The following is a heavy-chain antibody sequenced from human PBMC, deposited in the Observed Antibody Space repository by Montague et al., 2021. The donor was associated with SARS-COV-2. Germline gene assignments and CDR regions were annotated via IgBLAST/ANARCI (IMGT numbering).Heavy chain of an antibody. V-gene: IGHV4-59*12. CDR2: ISYSGRT. D-gene: IGHD6-13*01. Sequence: SETLSLTCTVSGGSISTYYWSWIRQPPRKGLEWIGYISYSGRTSYNVSLKSRLTISADTSDNQFSLKLTSMTAADTAVYYCARMYVPAHGTSAASYSDYWGRGTLVTVSS. CDR3: ARMYVPAHGTSAASYSDY. CDR1: GGSISTYY. J-gene: IGHJ4*02.